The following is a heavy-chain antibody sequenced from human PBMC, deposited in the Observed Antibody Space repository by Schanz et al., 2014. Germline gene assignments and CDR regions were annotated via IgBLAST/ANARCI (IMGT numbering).Heavy chain of an antibody. D-gene: IGHD3-3*01. J-gene: IGHJ4*02. CDR2: ISHDGNNK. CDR3: ARGVRIDY. V-gene: IGHV3-30-3*01. CDR1: GFTFSSYS. Sequence: VQLVESGGGLVQPGGSLRLSCSASGFTFSSYSMYWVRQAPGKGLEWAALISHDGNNKHYVDSVEGRFTISRDNSKSMLFLEMSSLRVEDTAVYYCARGVRIDYWGQGTLVTVSS.